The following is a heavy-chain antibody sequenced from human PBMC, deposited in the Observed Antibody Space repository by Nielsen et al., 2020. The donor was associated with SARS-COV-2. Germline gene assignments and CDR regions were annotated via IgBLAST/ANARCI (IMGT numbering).Heavy chain of an antibody. CDR2: ISAYNGNT. CDR3: AREPPTIGDPRLDYYYYGMDV. V-gene: IGHV1-18*01. CDR1: GYTFTSYG. D-gene: IGHD4-17*01. J-gene: IGHJ6*02. Sequence: ASVKVSCKASGYTFTSYGISWVRQAPGQGLEWMGWISAYNGNTNYAQKLQGRVTMTTDTSTSTAYMELRSLRSDDTAVYYCAREPPTIGDPRLDYYYYGMDVWGQGTTVTVSS.